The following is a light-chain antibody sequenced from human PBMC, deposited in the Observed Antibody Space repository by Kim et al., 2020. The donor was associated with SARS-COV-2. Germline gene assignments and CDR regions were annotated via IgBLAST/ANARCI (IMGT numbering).Light chain of an antibody. CDR1: QSIRSGY. CDR3: QQYDSSPV. V-gene: IGKV3-20*01. Sequence: SSPGERASLPCRASQSIRSGYLAWYQQKPGQAPRLLIYGASSRATGIPDRFSGSGSGTDFTLTISRLEPEDFAVYYCQQYDSSPVFGPGTKVDIK. J-gene: IGKJ3*01. CDR2: GAS.